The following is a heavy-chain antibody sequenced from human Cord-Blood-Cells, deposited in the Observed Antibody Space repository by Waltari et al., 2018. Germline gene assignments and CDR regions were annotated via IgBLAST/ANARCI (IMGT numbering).Heavy chain of an antibody. V-gene: IGHV3-48*03. CDR1: GFTFSSYE. D-gene: IGHD6-13*01. Sequence: EVQLVESGGGLVQPGGSLRLSCAASGFTFSSYEMNWVRQAPGKGLDGVSYIGSSGRTIYYADTVKGRFTISRDNAKNSLYLQMNSLRAEDTAVYYCARVAAAGTEYFQHWGQGTLVTVSS. J-gene: IGHJ1*01. CDR3: ARVAAAGTEYFQH. CDR2: IGSSGRTI.